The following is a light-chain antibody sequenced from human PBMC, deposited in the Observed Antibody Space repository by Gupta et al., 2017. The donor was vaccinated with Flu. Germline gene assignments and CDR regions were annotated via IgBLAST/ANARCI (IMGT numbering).Light chain of an antibody. CDR3: SSYTSISTLVV. Sequence: QSALTQPASVSGSPGQSITIPCTGTSSDVGYYNHFSWYQQHPGKAPKLMIYEVSNRPSGVSYRFSGSKSGNTASLTISGLQAEDEADYFCSSYTSISTLVVFGGGTKLTVL. CDR1: SSDVGYYNH. J-gene: IGLJ2*01. V-gene: IGLV2-14*01. CDR2: EVS.